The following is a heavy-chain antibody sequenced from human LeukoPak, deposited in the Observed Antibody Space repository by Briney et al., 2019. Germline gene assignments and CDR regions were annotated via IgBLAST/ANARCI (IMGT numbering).Heavy chain of an antibody. CDR3: ASLYGSGKRWVDP. D-gene: IGHD3-10*01. CDR2: TRNKANSYTT. Sequence: PGGSLRLSCAASGFTFNNYIMNWVRQAPGKGLEWVGRTRNKANSYTTEYAASVKGRFTISRDDSKNSLYLQMNSLKTEDTAVYYCASLYGSGKRWVDPWGQGTLVTVSS. J-gene: IGHJ5*02. V-gene: IGHV3-72*01. CDR1: GFTFNNYI.